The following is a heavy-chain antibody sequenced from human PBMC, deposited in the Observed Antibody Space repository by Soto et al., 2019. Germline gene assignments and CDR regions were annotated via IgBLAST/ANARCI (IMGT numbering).Heavy chain of an antibody. CDR2: IKQDGSEK. Sequence: GGSLRLSCAASGFTFSSYWMSWVRQAPGKGLEWVANIKQDGSEKYYVDSVKGRFTISRDNAKNSLYLQMNSLRAEDTAVYYCARDLDSSGWLAEYFQRWGQGTLVTVSS. CDR3: ARDLDSSGWLAEYFQR. J-gene: IGHJ1*01. V-gene: IGHV3-7*05. CDR1: GFTFSSYW. D-gene: IGHD6-19*01.